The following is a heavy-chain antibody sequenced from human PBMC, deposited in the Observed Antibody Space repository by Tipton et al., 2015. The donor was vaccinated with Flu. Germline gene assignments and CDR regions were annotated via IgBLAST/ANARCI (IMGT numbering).Heavy chain of an antibody. CDR3: VRRDYSNYVSDPKNWFDS. Sequence: TLSLTCAVSGDSISNTKWWNWVRQPPGKGLEWIGEIHHSGTTNYIASLKSRVTISVDTSRKQFSLKLSSLTAADTAVYFCVRRDYSNYVSDPKNWFDSWGQGTLVTVSS. CDR2: IHHSGTT. D-gene: IGHD4-11*01. J-gene: IGHJ5*01. V-gene: IGHV4-4*01. CDR1: GDSISNTKW.